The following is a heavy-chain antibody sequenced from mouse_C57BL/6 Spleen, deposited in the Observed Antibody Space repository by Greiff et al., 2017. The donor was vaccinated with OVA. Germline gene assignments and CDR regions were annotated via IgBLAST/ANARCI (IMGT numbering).Heavy chain of an antibody. CDR1: GYTFTSYW. D-gene: IGHD2-13*01. J-gene: IGHJ3*01. CDR2: IDPSDSYT. CDR3: ARWAGDGFAY. Sequence: QVQLQQPGAELVRPGTSVKLSCKASGYTFTSYWMHWVKQRPGQGLEWIGVIDPSDSYTNYTQKFQGKATLTVDTSSSTAYMQLSRLTSEDSAVYYCARWAGDGFAYWGQGTLVTVSA. V-gene: IGHV1-59*01.